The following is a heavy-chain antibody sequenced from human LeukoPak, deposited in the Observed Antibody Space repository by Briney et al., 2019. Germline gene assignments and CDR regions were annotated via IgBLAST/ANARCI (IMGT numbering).Heavy chain of an antibody. D-gene: IGHD3-22*01. CDR2: MNPNSGNT. Sequence: ASVTVSCTASGYTFTSYDINWVRQAPGQGLEWMGWMNPNSGNTGYAQKFQGRVTITRNTSISTAYMELSSLRSEDTAVYYCARGPMIGAHLDYWGQGTLVTVSS. V-gene: IGHV1-8*03. J-gene: IGHJ4*02. CDR3: ARGPMIGAHLDY. CDR1: GYTFTSYD.